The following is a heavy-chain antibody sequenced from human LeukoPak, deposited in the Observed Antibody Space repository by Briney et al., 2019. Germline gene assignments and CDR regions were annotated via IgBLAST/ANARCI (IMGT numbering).Heavy chain of an antibody. Sequence: SETLSLTCTVSGGSINSYYWSWIRQPAGKGLEWIGRIYTSGSTNYNPSLKSRVTMSVDTSKNQFSLKLSSVTAADTAVYYCAGDGDTYNWNTYGMDVWGQGTTVTVSS. J-gene: IGHJ6*02. CDR3: AGDGDTYNWNTYGMDV. CDR2: IYTSGST. V-gene: IGHV4-4*07. CDR1: GGSINSYY. D-gene: IGHD1/OR15-1a*01.